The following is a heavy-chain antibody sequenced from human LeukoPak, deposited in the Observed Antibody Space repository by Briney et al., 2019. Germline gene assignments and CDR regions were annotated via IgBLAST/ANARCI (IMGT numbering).Heavy chain of an antibody. V-gene: IGHV3-30*02. CDR2: IRNDGGIK. J-gene: IGHJ4*02. D-gene: IGHD3-22*01. Sequence: GGSLRLSCAASGFTFSNYAMHWVRQAPGKGLEWVAFIRNDGGIKFYIDSVKGRFTISRDNAKNSLYLQMNSLRAEDTAVYYCARIGPYYYDSSGFDYWGQGTLVTVSS. CDR3: ARIGPYYYDSSGFDY. CDR1: GFTFSNYA.